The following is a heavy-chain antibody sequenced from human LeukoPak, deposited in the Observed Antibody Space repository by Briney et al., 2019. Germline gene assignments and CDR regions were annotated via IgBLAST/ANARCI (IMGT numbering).Heavy chain of an antibody. CDR3: ASNVRGDSSGWPDDAFDI. V-gene: IGHV1-69*06. D-gene: IGHD6-19*01. CDR2: IIPIFGTA. Sequence: SVKVSCKASGGTFSSYAISWVRQAPGQGLEWMGGIIPIFGTANYAQKFQGRVTITADKSTSTAYMELSSLRSEDTAVYYCASNVRGDSSGWPDDAFDIWGQGTMVTVSS. CDR1: GGTFSSYA. J-gene: IGHJ3*02.